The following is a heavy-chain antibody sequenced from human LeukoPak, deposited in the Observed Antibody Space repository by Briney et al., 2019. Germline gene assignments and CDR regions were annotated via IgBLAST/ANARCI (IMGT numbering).Heavy chain of an antibody. CDR3: ARVRTLAPWDGFDC. D-gene: IGHD1-26*01. J-gene: IGHJ4*02. CDR1: GGSISSYY. Sequence: PSETLSLTCTVSGGSISSYYWSWIRQPPGKGLEWVGYIYYSGSTNYNPSLKSRVTISVDTSKNQFSLKLSSVTAADTAVYYCARVRTLAPWDGFDCWGQGTLVIVSS. V-gene: IGHV4-59*08. CDR2: IYYSGST.